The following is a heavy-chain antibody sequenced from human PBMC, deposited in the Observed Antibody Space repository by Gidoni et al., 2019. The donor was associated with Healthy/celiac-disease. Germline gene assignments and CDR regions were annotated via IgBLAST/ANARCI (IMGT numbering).Heavy chain of an antibody. V-gene: IGHV4-38-2*01. Sequence: QVQLQESGPGLVKPAETLSLTCAVSGYSISSGYYWGWIRPPPGEGLEWFGGIYPSGSTYYHPSLKSRVTISVDTSKNQFSLKLSSVTAADTAVYYCARGSSGWYYFDYWGQGTLVTVSS. J-gene: IGHJ4*02. CDR1: GYSISSGYY. D-gene: IGHD6-19*01. CDR2: IYPSGST. CDR3: ARGSSGWYYFDY.